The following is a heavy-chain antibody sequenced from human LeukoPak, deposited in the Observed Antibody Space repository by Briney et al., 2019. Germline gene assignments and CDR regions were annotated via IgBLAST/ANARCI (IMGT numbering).Heavy chain of an antibody. D-gene: IGHD5-24*01. V-gene: IGHV3-53*01. J-gene: IGHJ4*02. Sequence: GGSLRLSCAASGFTVSSNYMSWVRHAPGKGLEGVSVIYSGGSTYYADSVKGRFTISRDNSKNTLYLQMNSLRAEDTAVYYCARDTGYNTFDYWGQGTLVTVSS. CDR1: GFTVSSNY. CDR2: IYSGGST. CDR3: ARDTGYNTFDY.